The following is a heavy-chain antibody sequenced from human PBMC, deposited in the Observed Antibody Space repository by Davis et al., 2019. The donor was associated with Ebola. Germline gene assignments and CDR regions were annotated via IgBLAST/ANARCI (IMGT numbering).Heavy chain of an antibody. Sequence: GGSLRLSCAASGFTFSSYAMSWVRQAPGKGLEWVSVLSGSGDSTYYADSVKRRFTISRDNSKNTLYLQMNSLRAEDTAFYYCASGDGRGSSYDMDVWGQGTTVTVSS. CDR2: LSGSGDST. J-gene: IGHJ6*02. CDR1: GFTFSSYA. CDR3: ASGDGRGSSYDMDV. V-gene: IGHV3-23*01. D-gene: IGHD6-6*01.